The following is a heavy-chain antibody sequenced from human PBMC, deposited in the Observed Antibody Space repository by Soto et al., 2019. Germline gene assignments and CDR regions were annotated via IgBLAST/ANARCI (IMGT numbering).Heavy chain of an antibody. J-gene: IGHJ4*02. Sequence: GGSVKVSCKASGYTFTGYYMHWVRQAPGQGLEWMGWINPNSGGTNYAQKFQGRVTMTRDTSISTAYMELSRLRSDDTAVYYCAIPPLEKGYSYGSVDYWGQGTLVTVSS. V-gene: IGHV1-2*02. CDR3: AIPPLEKGYSYGSVDY. D-gene: IGHD5-18*01. CDR1: GYTFTGYY. CDR2: INPNSGGT.